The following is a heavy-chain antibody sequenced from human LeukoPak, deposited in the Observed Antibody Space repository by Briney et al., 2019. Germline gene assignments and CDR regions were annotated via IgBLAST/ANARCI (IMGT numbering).Heavy chain of an antibody. CDR1: GGSFSGYY. J-gene: IGHJ6*02. D-gene: IGHD5-18*01. CDR3: ARHEGYTFMDV. Sequence: SETLSLTCAVYGGSFSGYYRSWIRQPPGKGLEWIGEINHSGSTNYNPSLKSRVTISVDTSKNQFSLKLSSVTAADTAVYYCARHEGYTFMDVWGQGTTVTVS. V-gene: IGHV4-34*01. CDR2: INHSGST.